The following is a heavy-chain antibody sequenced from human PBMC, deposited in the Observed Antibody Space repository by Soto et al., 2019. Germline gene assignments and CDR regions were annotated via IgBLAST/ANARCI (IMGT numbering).Heavy chain of an antibody. V-gene: IGHV3-13*05. CDR1: GFTFRNYD. CDR2: ISAAGDP. CDR3: ARTDRDFYGLDV. J-gene: IGHJ6*02. Sequence: EVQLVESGGGLVQPGGSLRLSCEASGFTFRNYDMHWVRQGTGKGLEWVSGISAAGDPDYADSVEGRSTISRENAQNSFFLQMNSLIVGDTAVYYCARTDRDFYGLDVWGQGTTVIVSS.